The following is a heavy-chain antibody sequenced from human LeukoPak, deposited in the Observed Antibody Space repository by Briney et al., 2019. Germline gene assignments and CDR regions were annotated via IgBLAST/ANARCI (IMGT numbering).Heavy chain of an antibody. D-gene: IGHD6-13*01. CDR3: ARGIASGIDFFDP. CDR2: IREDGSEQ. J-gene: IGHJ5*02. Sequence: GGSLRLSCAASGFTFSVYWMTWVRQAPGKGLKWVANIREDGSEQYYVDSVRGRFTISRDNAKNSLYLQMNSLRAEDTAVYYCARGIASGIDFFDPWGQGTLVTVSS. CDR1: GFTFSVYW. V-gene: IGHV3-7*01.